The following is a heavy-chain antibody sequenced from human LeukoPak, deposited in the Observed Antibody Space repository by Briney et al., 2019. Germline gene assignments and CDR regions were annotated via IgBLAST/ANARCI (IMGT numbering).Heavy chain of an antibody. CDR2: ISYDGTNK. CDR1: GFTFSSYA. D-gene: IGHD6-6*01. V-gene: IGHV3-30-3*01. CDR3: ARATYSTSHFSYYFDY. J-gene: IGHJ4*02. Sequence: QPGGSLRLSCAASGFTFSSYAMHWVRQAPGKGLKWVAVISYDGTNKYYADSVRGRFTISRDNSKNTLYLQMNSLRVDDMAVYYCARATYSTSHFSYYFDYWGQGTLVTVSS.